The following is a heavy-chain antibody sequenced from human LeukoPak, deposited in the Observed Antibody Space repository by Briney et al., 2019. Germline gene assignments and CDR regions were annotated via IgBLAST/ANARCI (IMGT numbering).Heavy chain of an antibody. J-gene: IGHJ4*02. V-gene: IGHV4-59*08. Sequence: PSETLSLTCTVSGGSISSYYWSWIRQPPGKGLEWIGYIYYSGSTYYNPSLKSRVTISEDTSKNQFSLKLSSVTAADTAVYYCARGGYYYGSGSYYYFDYWGQGTLVTVSS. CDR2: IYYSGST. CDR3: ARGGYYYGSGSYYYFDY. CDR1: GGSISSYY. D-gene: IGHD3-10*01.